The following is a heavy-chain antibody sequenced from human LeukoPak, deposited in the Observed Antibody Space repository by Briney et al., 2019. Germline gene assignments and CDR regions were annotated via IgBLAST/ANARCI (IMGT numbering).Heavy chain of an antibody. Sequence: SETLSLTCTVSGGSISSGDYYWSWIRQPPGKGLEWIGHIYYSGSTYYNPSLKSRVTISADTSKNQFSLKLSSVTAADTAVYYCARVVVVVAAIDYWGQGTLVTVSS. J-gene: IGHJ4*02. CDR2: IYYSGST. V-gene: IGHV4-30-4*08. CDR3: ARVVVVVAAIDY. D-gene: IGHD2-15*01. CDR1: GGSISSGDYY.